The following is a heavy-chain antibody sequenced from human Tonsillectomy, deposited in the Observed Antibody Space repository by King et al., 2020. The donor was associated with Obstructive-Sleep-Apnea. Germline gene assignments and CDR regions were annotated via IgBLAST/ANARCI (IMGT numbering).Heavy chain of an antibody. D-gene: IGHD6-19*01. CDR3: ARDFDSSGWPYGMDV. Sequence: QVQLQESGPGLVKPSETLSLTCTVSGGSISSYYWSWIRQPPGKGLEWIGYIYYSGSTNYNPSLKSRVTISVDTSKNQFSLKLSSVTAADTAVYYCARDFDSSGWPYGMDVWGQGTTVTVSS. V-gene: IGHV4-59*01. CDR1: GGSISSYY. J-gene: IGHJ6*02. CDR2: IYYSGST.